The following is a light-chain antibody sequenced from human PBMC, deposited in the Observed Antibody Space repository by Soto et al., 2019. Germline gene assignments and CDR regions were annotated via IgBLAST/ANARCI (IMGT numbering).Light chain of an antibody. CDR2: QVS. J-gene: IGKJ2*01. Sequence: DVVMTQSPLSLPVALGQPASISCRSTQSLLHIDGNTYLNWFHQRPGQSTRRLIYQVSTRDSGVPARFSGSGSGTDFTLKISRVEAEDVRVYYCIQGTHWPPFTFGQGTRLE. CDR1: QSLLHIDGNTY. V-gene: IGKV2-30*02. CDR3: IQGTHWPPFT.